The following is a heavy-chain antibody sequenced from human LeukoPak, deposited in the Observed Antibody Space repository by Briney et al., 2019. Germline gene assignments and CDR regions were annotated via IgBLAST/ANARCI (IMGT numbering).Heavy chain of an antibody. J-gene: IGHJ6*02. Sequence: GGSLRLSCAASGFTFSSYSMNWVRQAPGKGLEWVSSISSSSSYIYYADSVKGRFTISRDNAKNSLYLQMNSLRAEDTAVYYCARGITRYYYGSGSCYGPPSDVWGQGTTVTVSS. CDR2: ISSSSSYI. CDR3: ARGITRYYYGSGSCYGPPSDV. V-gene: IGHV3-21*01. CDR1: GFTFSSYS. D-gene: IGHD3-10*01.